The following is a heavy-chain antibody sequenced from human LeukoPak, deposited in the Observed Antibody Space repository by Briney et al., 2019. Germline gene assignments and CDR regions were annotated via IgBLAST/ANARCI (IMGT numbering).Heavy chain of an antibody. D-gene: IGHD6-13*01. CDR1: GLSFSSYG. V-gene: IGHV3-30*02. J-gene: IGHJ4*02. CDR3: AKDMRIASTGGVGYFDY. CDR2: IQYDGSNK. Sequence: GGSLRLSCAASGLSFSSYGMHWVRQAPGKGLEWVTFIQYDGSNKYYADSVKGRFTISRDNSKNTLYLQMNSLRAEDTAVYYCAKDMRIASTGGVGYFDYWGQGTLVTVSS.